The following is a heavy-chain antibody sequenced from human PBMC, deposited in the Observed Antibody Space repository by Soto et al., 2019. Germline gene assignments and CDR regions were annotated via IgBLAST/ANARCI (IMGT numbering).Heavy chain of an antibody. Sequence: LSLTCTVSCASITGSSYCIWIRHPAGKGLEWIGRFSLSGTTNYNPSLRSRVTMSADVSKNQFSLRLTSVTAADTALYYCARGMTPPGAPAWYYFDSWGQGTLVTVSS. V-gene: IGHV4-61*02. CDR2: FSLSGTT. CDR3: ARGMTPPGAPAWYYFDS. D-gene: IGHD2-8*02. J-gene: IGHJ4*02. CDR1: CASITGSSY.